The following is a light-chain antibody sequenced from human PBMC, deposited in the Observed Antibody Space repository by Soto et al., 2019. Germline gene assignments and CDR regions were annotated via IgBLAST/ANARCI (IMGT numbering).Light chain of an antibody. CDR3: QQTDSAPS. Sequence: IQMTQSPASLSASVGDRVTITCRASQNINIYLNWYQQRAGKAPRLLIYAASKLQSGVPSRFSGSTSGTDFTLTINXLQPEDFATYYCQQTDSAPSFGGGTKVDIK. CDR2: AAS. CDR1: QNINIY. V-gene: IGKV1-39*01. J-gene: IGKJ4*01.